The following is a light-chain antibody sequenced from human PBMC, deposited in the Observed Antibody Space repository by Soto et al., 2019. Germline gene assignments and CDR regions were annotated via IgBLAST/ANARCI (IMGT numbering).Light chain of an antibody. CDR1: QGISSY. Sequence: DIQLTQSPSFLSASVGDRVIITCRASQGISSYLAWYQQKPGKAPKLLIYAASTLQSGVPSGFSGSGSGTEFTLTISSLQPEDFATYYCQQFNGLPLTFGGGTKVEIK. V-gene: IGKV1-9*01. CDR2: AAS. J-gene: IGKJ4*01. CDR3: QQFNGLPLT.